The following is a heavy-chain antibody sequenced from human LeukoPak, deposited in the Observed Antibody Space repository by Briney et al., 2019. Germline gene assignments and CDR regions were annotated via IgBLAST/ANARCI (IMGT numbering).Heavy chain of an antibody. V-gene: IGHV3-48*01. J-gene: IGHJ6*03. CDR3: ARTYYYQYMDV. Sequence: GGSLRLSCAASGFTFSSYAMHWVRQAPGKGLEWISYITAGSDTIFYADSVEGRFTISRDNSKNMVYLQMNSLRAEDTAVYYCARTYYYQYMDVWGKGTRVTVSS. CDR2: ITAGSDTI. CDR1: GFTFSSYA.